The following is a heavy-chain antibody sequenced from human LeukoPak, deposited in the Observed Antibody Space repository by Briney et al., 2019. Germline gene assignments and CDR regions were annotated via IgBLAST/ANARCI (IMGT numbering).Heavy chain of an antibody. J-gene: IGHJ4*02. CDR3: ARQSISGSSLSYFDY. CDR2: IYDSGST. V-gene: IGHV4-59*01. Sequence: ETLSLTCTVSGGSISSYYWSWIRQPPGKGLEWIGNIYDSGSTNYNPSLKSRVTISVDTSKNQCSLKLSSVTAADTAVYYCARQSISGSSLSYFDYWGQGTLVTVSS. CDR1: GGSISSYY. D-gene: IGHD3-22*01.